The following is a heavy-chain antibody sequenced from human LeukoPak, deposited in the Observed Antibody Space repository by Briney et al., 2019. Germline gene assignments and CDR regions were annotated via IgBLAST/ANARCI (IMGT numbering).Heavy chain of an antibody. CDR1: DDSITIYY. Sequence: PSETLSLTCTVSDDSITIYYWSWIRQPAGKGLEWIGRIYTRGSTNYNPSLKSRVTISVDTSKNQFSLKLSSVTAADTAVYYCAREVGGYRYGYRPTELYWYFDLWGRGTLVTVSS. V-gene: IGHV4-4*07. CDR3: AREVGGYRYGYRPTELYWYFDL. J-gene: IGHJ2*01. CDR2: IYTRGST. D-gene: IGHD5-18*01.